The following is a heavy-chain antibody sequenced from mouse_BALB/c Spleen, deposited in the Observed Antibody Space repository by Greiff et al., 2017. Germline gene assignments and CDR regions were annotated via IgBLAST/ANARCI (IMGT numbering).Heavy chain of an antibody. CDR1: GYTFTDYA. Sequence: QVQLQQSGAELVRPGVSVKISCKGSGYTFTDYAMHWVKQSHAKSLEWIGVISTYYGDASYNQKFKGKATMTVDKSSSTAYMELSSLTSEDSAVYYCARWGGTTVVHFDYWGQGTTLTVAS. D-gene: IGHD1-1*01. CDR3: ARWGGTTVVHFDY. J-gene: IGHJ2*01. V-gene: IGHV1S137*01. CDR2: ISTYYGDA.